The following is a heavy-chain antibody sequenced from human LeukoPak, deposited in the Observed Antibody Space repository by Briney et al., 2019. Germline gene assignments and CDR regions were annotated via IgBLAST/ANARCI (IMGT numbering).Heavy chain of an antibody. CDR3: ARDRLYYYDSTVSCLHY. Sequence: GRSLRLSGAASGFTFSSYAMHWVRQAPGKGLEWVAVISYDGSNKYYADSVKGRFTISRDNSKNTLYLQMNSLRAEDTAVYYCARDRLYYYDSTVSCLHYWGQGTLVTVSS. CDR1: GFTFSSYA. J-gene: IGHJ4*02. V-gene: IGHV3-30-3*01. D-gene: IGHD3-22*01. CDR2: ISYDGSNK.